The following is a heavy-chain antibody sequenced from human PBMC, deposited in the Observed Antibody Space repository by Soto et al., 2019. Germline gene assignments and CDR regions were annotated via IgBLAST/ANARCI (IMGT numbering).Heavy chain of an antibody. V-gene: IGHV3-23*01. CDR2: ISGSGDST. Sequence: GGSLRLSCAASGFTFSSYAMSWVRQAPGKGLEWVSGISGSGDSTYYADSVKGRFTISRDNSKNTLYLQMNGLRAEDTAVYYCAKGVPGIAVAGTGYFQHWGQGTLVTVSS. CDR1: GFTFSSYA. J-gene: IGHJ1*01. CDR3: AKGVPGIAVAGTGYFQH. D-gene: IGHD6-19*01.